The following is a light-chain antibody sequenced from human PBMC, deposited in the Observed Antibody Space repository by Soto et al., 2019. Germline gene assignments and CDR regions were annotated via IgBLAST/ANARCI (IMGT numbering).Light chain of an antibody. CDR2: WAS. CDR3: QQYYNSPYT. CDR1: QSVLYRSDNKAY. J-gene: IGKJ2*01. Sequence: DIVMTQSPDSLAVSLGERATINCKSSQSVLYRSDNKAYLAWYQQKPGQPPKLLIYWASARASGVPDRFSGSGSGTDFTLTISSLQAEDVAVYSGQQYYNSPYTFGQGTKLEIK. V-gene: IGKV4-1*01.